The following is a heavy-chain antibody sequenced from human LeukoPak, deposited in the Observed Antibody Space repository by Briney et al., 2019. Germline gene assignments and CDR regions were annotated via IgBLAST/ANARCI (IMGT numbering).Heavy chain of an antibody. Sequence: GGSLRLSCAASGFTFSSYAMSWVRQAPGKGLEWVSAISGSGGSTYYADSVKGRFTISRDNSKNTLYLQMNSLRAEDTAVYYCAKGPDCSSTSCYARRFSFAYWGQGTLVTASS. D-gene: IGHD2-2*01. CDR3: AKGPDCSSTSCYARRFSFAY. J-gene: IGHJ4*02. CDR2: ISGSGGST. CDR1: GFTFSSYA. V-gene: IGHV3-23*01.